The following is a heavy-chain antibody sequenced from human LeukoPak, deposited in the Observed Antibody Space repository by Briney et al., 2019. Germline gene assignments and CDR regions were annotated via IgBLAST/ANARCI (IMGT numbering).Heavy chain of an antibody. J-gene: IGHJ5*02. V-gene: IGHV4-59*01. CDR2: IYYSGST. CDR3: ARKRVTMVRGVPLNWFDP. Sequence: SXXLSLTCTVSGGSISSYYWSWIRQPPGKGLEWIGYIYYSGSTNYNPSLKSRVTISVDTSKNKFSLKLSSVTAADTAVYYCARKRVTMVRGVPLNWFDPWGQGTLVTVSS. D-gene: IGHD3-10*01. CDR1: GGSISSYY.